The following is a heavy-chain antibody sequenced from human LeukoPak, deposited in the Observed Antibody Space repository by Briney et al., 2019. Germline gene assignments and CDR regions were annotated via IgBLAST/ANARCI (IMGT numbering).Heavy chain of an antibody. CDR3: AKDRGVTVAARPPHDY. Sequence: GGSLRLSCAASGFTFSSYAMSWVRQAPGKGLEWVSVISGSGGSTYYADSVKGRFTISRDNSKNTLYLQMNSLRAEDTAVYYCAKDRGVTVAARPPHDYWGQGTLVTVSS. J-gene: IGHJ4*02. CDR2: ISGSGGST. CDR1: GFTFSSYA. D-gene: IGHD6-6*01. V-gene: IGHV3-23*01.